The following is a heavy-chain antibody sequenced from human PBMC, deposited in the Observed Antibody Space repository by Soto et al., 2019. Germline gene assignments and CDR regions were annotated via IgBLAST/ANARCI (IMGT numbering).Heavy chain of an antibody. V-gene: IGHV4-59*01. CDR3: ARDLWGYCGTDCYPLDV. J-gene: IGHJ6*02. CDR2: MYNTGST. Sequence: SETLSLTCTVSGCSIGSYYWSWIRQPPGKGLEWIGYMYNTGSTIYNPSLKSRVTISVDTSKNQFSLKLNSVTAADTAVYYCARDLWGYCGTDCYPLDVWGQGTTVTVSS. D-gene: IGHD2-21*02. CDR1: GCSIGSYY.